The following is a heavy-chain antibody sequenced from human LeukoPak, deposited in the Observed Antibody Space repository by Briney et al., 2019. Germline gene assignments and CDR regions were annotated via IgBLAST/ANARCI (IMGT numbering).Heavy chain of an antibody. J-gene: IGHJ2*01. V-gene: IGHV3-53*01. Sequence: GGSLRLSCAASGITVNSNYMNWVRQAPGKGLEWVSLIQSNGITYYAESVKGRFTISRDNSKNMLYLQMNSLRVEDTAVYSCARVAVGPNYWYFDLWGRGTPVTVSS. CDR1: GITVNSNY. CDR2: IQSNGIT. D-gene: IGHD2-21*01. CDR3: ARVAVGPNYWYFDL.